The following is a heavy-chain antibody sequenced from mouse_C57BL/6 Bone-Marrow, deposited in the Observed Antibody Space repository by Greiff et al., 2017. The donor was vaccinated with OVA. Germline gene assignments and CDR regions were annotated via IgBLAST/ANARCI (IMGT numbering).Heavy chain of an antibody. J-gene: IGHJ2*01. Sequence: EVQVVESGGDLVKPGGSLKLSCAASGFTFSSYGMSWVRQTPDKRLEWVATISSGGSYTYYPDSVKGRFTISRDNAKNTLYLQMSSLKSEDTAMYYCACNSYFDYWGQGTTLTVSS. D-gene: IGHD2-1*01. CDR1: GFTFSSYG. CDR2: ISSGGSYT. CDR3: ACNSYFDY. V-gene: IGHV5-6*01.